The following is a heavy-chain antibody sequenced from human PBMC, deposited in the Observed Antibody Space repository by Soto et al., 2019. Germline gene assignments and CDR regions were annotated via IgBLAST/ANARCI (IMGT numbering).Heavy chain of an antibody. CDR2: IIPIFGTA. Sequence: QVQLVQSGAEVKKPGSSVKVSCKASGGTFSSYAISWVRQAPGQGLEWMGGIIPIFGTANYAQKFQGRVTITADESTSTAYMELSSLRSEDTAVYYCARGYCSSTSCSPGGYYGMDVRGQGTTVTVSS. D-gene: IGHD2-2*01. J-gene: IGHJ6*02. CDR1: GGTFSSYA. V-gene: IGHV1-69*01. CDR3: ARGYCSSTSCSPGGYYGMDV.